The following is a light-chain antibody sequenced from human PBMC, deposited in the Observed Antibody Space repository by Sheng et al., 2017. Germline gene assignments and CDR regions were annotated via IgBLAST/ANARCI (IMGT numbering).Light chain of an antibody. CDR1: SSNFGSNY. CDR2: QND. V-gene: IGLV1-51*02. J-gene: IGLJ3*02. Sequence: QSVLTQPPSVSATPGQKITISCSGSSSNFGSNYISWYQHLPGTAPKLLIFQNDHRPSGIPDRFSGSKSASSATLAITGLQTGDEAIYYCATWDTGLSAGVFGGGTRLTVL. CDR3: ATWDTGLSAGV.